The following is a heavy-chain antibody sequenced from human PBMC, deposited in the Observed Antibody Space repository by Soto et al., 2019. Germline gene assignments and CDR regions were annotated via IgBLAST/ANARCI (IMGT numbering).Heavy chain of an antibody. J-gene: IGHJ4*02. D-gene: IGHD3-16*01. CDR1: GGSISSSSYY. V-gene: IGHV4-39*01. Sequence: QLQLQESGPGLVKPSETLSLTCTVSGGSISSSSYYWGWIRQPPGKGLEWIGSIYYSGCTYYNPSLKSRGTISVDTSKNQFSLKLSSVTAADTAVYYCARHWGTYFDYWGQGTLVTVSS. CDR2: IYYSGCT. CDR3: ARHWGTYFDY.